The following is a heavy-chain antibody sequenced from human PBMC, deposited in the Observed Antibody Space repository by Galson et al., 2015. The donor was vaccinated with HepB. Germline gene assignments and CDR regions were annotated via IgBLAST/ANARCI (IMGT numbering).Heavy chain of an antibody. CDR1: GGTFSSYA. Sequence: SVKVSCKASGGTFSSYAISWVRQAPGQGLEWMGRIIPILGIANYAQKFQGRVTITADKSTSTAYMELSSLRSEDTAVYYCARDWCEVRGVIVSCRVYYYGMDVWGQGTTVTVSS. CDR3: ARDWCEVRGVIVSCRVYYYGMDV. CDR2: IIPILGIA. J-gene: IGHJ6*02. D-gene: IGHD3-10*01. V-gene: IGHV1-69*04.